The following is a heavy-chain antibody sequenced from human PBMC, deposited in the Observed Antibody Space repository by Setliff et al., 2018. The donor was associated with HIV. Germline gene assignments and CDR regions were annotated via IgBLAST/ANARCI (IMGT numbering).Heavy chain of an antibody. CDR3: VIVPLYENVYDNVWGSYRPLDY. J-gene: IGHJ4*02. V-gene: IGHV1-69-2*01. CDR1: EYTFVDYY. Sequence: ASVKVSCKASEYTFVDYYMHWVQQAPGKGLEWMGRVDPDDGETIYAEKFQDRLTITADASTDTTYMELSSLRSEDTAVYYCVIVPLYENVYDNVWGSYRPLDYWGQGTLVTVSS. D-gene: IGHD3-16*02. CDR2: VDPDDGET.